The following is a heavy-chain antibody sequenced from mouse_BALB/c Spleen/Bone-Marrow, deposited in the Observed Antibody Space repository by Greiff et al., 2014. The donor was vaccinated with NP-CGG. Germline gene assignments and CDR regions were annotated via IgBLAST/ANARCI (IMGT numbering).Heavy chain of an antibody. V-gene: IGHV5-17*02. CDR3: ARSGSSSGYVDY. Sequence: EVMLVESGGGLVQPGGSRKLSCAASGFTFSSFGMHWVRQAPEKGLEWVAYISSGSSTVYYADKVMGRFTISRDNPKNTLFLQMTSLRSEDTAMYYCARSGSSSGYVDYWGQGTTLTVSS. CDR2: ISSGSSTV. J-gene: IGHJ2*01. CDR1: GFTFSSFG. D-gene: IGHD1-1*01.